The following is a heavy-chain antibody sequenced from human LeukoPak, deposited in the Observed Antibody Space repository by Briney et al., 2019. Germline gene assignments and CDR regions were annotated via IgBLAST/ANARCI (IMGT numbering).Heavy chain of an antibody. CDR1: GFTFSNYA. CDR3: ARDGLNDAFDI. J-gene: IGHJ3*02. V-gene: IGHV3-23*01. CDR2: ISDSGGST. Sequence: GGSLRLSCAASGFTFSNYAMSWVRQAPGKGLQWVSAISDSGGSTYYADSVKGRFTISRDNSKNTLYLQMNSLRAEDTAVYYCARDGLNDAFDIWGQGTMVTVSS.